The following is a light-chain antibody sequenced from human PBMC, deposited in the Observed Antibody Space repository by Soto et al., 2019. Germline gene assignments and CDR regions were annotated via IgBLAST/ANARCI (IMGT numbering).Light chain of an antibody. V-gene: IGLV3-9*01. Sequence: SYELTQPLSVSVALGQTARITCGGNNIGSKNVHWYQQRPGQAPVLVIYRDGNRPSGIPERFSGSNSGNTATLTISRAQAGDEADYYCQVWDSSTGEIFGGGTKVTVL. CDR1: NIGSKN. CDR3: QVWDSSTGEI. CDR2: RDG. J-gene: IGLJ2*01.